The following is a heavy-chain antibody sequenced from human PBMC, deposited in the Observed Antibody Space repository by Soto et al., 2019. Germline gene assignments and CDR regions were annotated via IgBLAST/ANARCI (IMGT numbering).Heavy chain of an antibody. CDR1: GFSLTRGVA. Sequence: QITLKESGPTVVKPTQTLTLTCTFSGFSLTRGVAVGWIVQPPGKALEWLSLIYWDDDKRYSPSLKSRLTITKDTSKNQVVLTLTNLGPVDTATYYCARDSYGSGYGMDVWGQGTTVTVSS. V-gene: IGHV2-5*02. CDR2: IYWDDDK. D-gene: IGHD3-10*01. CDR3: ARDSYGSGYGMDV. J-gene: IGHJ6*02.